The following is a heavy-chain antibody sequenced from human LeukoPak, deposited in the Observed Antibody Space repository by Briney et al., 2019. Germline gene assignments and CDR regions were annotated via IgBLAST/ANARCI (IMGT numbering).Heavy chain of an antibody. CDR3: ARGDSSAPTAYFDL. J-gene: IGHJ2*01. V-gene: IGHV1-69*02. CDR2: IIPILGIA. D-gene: IGHD3-22*01. CDR1: GYTFTGYY. Sequence: SVKVSCKASGYTFTGYYMHWLRQAPGQGLEWMGRIIPILGIANYAQKFQGRVTITADKSTSTAYMELSSLRSEDTAVYYCARGDSSAPTAYFDLWGRGTLVTVSS.